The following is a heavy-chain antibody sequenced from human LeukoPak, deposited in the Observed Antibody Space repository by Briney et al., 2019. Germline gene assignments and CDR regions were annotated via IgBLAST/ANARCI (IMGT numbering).Heavy chain of an antibody. CDR2: IYHSGRT. J-gene: IGHJ4*02. Sequence: PSQTLSLTCAVSGGSISSGGYSWSWLRQPPGKGLVWIGYIYHSGRTYYNPSLKSRVTISVDTSKNHFSLKLMSVTAADTAIYYCARMPPYYYDSGSQRYFDYWGQGTLVTVSS. CDR1: GGSISSGGYS. V-gene: IGHV4-30-2*01. CDR3: ARMPPYYYDSGSQRYFDY. D-gene: IGHD3-10*01.